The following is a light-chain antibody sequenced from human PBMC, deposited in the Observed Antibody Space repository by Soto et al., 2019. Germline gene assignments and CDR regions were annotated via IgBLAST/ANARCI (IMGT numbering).Light chain of an antibody. Sequence: DIQMTQSPSTLSGSVGDRVTITCRASQTISSWLALYQQKPGKAPKLLIYKASTLKSGVPSRFSGSGSGTEFTLTISSLQPDDFATYYCQQSYSTPKTFGQGTKVDIK. CDR1: QTISSW. CDR3: QQSYSTPKT. V-gene: IGKV1-5*03. CDR2: KAS. J-gene: IGKJ1*01.